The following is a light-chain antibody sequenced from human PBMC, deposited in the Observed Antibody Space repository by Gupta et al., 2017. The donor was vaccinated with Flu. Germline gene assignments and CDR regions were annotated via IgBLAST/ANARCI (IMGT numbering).Light chain of an antibody. CDR1: QYIGRN. CDR3: QQYDTWPPFT. J-gene: IGKJ4*01. CDR2: ASS. Sequence: ATLSVSPGESATLSCRASQYIGRNVAWYQQSPGQAPRLLIFASSTRATAVPARFSGSGFGTEFTLTISSLQSEDSALYYCQQYDTWPPFTFGGGTKIEIK. V-gene: IGKV3-15*01.